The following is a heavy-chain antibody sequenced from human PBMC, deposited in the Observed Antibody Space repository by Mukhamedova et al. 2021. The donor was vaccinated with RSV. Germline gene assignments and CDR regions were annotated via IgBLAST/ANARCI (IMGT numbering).Heavy chain of an antibody. D-gene: IGHD3-16*01. Sequence: ARQAPGKGLEWVAVISYDGSNKDYADSVRGRFTASRDNSYNTVYLEVSNPRAEDTAVYYCGKGVWGSYGSRVDAWGQGTLVTVSS. CDR3: GKGVWGSYGSRVDA. J-gene: IGHJ5*02. CDR2: ISYDGSNK. V-gene: IGHV3-30*04.